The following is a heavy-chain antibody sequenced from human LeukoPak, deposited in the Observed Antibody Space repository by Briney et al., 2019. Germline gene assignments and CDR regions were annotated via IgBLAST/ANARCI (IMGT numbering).Heavy chain of an antibody. CDR2: ISSSSSYI. D-gene: IGHD3-3*02. Sequence: GGSLRLSCAASGFTFSSYSMNWVRQAPGKGLEWVPSISSSSSYIYYADSVEGRFTISRDNAKNSLYLQMNSLRAEDTAVYYCARHSRPAFGAFDIWGQGTMVTVSS. CDR3: ARHSRPAFGAFDI. V-gene: IGHV3-21*01. CDR1: GFTFSSYS. J-gene: IGHJ3*02.